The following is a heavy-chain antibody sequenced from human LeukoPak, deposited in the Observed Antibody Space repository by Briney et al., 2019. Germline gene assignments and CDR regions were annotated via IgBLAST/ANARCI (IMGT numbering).Heavy chain of an antibody. CDR3: ARSYCSGGSCYSPRGAFDI. D-gene: IGHD2-15*01. V-gene: IGHV4-34*01. J-gene: IGHJ3*02. Sequence: PSETLSLTCAVCGGSFSGYYWSWIRQPPGKGLEWIGEINHSGSTNYNPSLKSRVTISVDTSKNQFSLKLSSVTAADTAVYYCARSYCSGGSCYSPRGAFDIWGQGTMVTVSS. CDR2: INHSGST. CDR1: GGSFSGYY.